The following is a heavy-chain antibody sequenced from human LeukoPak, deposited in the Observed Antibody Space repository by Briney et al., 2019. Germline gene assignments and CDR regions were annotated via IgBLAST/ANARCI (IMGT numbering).Heavy chain of an antibody. D-gene: IGHD6-13*01. V-gene: IGHV3-53*01. J-gene: IGHJ6*03. Sequence: PGGSLRLSCAASGFTVSSNYMSWVRQAPGKGLEWVSVIYSGGSTYYADSVKGRFTISRDNAKNSLYLQMNSLRAEDTAVYYCARNEYSSSWYEVRPYYYMDVWGKGTTVTVSS. CDR3: ARNEYSSSWYEVRPYYYMDV. CDR2: IYSGGST. CDR1: GFTVSSNY.